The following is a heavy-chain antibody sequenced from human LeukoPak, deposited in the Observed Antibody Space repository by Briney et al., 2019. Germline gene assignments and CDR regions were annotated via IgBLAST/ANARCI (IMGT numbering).Heavy chain of an antibody. CDR3: ATSRVFMVRGVLIPVGFDY. J-gene: IGHJ4*02. CDR2: IIPIFGTA. CDR1: GGTFSSYA. Sequence: SVKVSCKASGGTFSSYAISWVRQAPRQGREWMGGIIPIFGTANYAQKFQGRVTITADESTSTAYMELSSLRSEDTAVYYCATSRVFMVRGVLIPVGFDYWGQGTPVTVSS. V-gene: IGHV1-69*13. D-gene: IGHD3-10*01.